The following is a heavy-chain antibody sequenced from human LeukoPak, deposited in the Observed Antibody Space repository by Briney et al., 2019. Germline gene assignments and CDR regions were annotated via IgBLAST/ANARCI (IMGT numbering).Heavy chain of an antibody. V-gene: IGHV4-34*04. CDR1: GGTFSGYY. CDR2: INHSGST. J-gene: IGHJ4*02. Sequence: SETLSLTCAVYGGTFSGYYWSWIRQPPGKGLEWIGEINHSGSTNNNPSLKTRATKSLDTTKNQFPLKQSYVTAADADVYYCARISPPLYCSSTSCISPYFDYWGQGTLVTVSS. D-gene: IGHD2-2*01. CDR3: ARISPPLYCSSTSCISPYFDY.